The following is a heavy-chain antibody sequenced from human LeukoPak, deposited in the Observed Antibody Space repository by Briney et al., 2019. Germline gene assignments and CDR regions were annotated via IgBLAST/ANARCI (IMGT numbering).Heavy chain of an antibody. CDR3: ARGPPGGRYCSSTSCLGYYYYYMDV. Sequence: ASVKVSCKASGGTFGSYAISWVRQAPGQGLEWMGGIIPIFGTANYAQKFQGRVTITADESTSTAYMELSSLRSEDTAVYYCARGPPGGRYCSSTSCLGYYYYYMDVWGKGTTVTVSS. J-gene: IGHJ6*03. D-gene: IGHD2-2*01. CDR1: GGTFGSYA. V-gene: IGHV1-69*13. CDR2: IIPIFGTA.